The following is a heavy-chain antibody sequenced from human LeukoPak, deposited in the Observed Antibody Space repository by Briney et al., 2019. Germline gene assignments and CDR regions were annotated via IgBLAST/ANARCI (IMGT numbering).Heavy chain of an antibody. CDR1: GFTFSSYE. CDR2: ISSSGSTI. Sequence: GGSLRLSCAASGFTFSSYEMNWVRQAPGKGLEWVSYISSSGSTIYYADSVKGRFTISRDNAKNSLYLQMNSLRAEDTAVYYCARAQDGPYYLDYWGQGTLVPVSS. CDR3: ARAQDGPYYLDY. V-gene: IGHV3-48*03. D-gene: IGHD2-15*01. J-gene: IGHJ4*02.